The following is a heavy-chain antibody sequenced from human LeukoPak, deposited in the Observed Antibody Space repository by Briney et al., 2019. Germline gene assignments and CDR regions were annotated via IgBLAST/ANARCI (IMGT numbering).Heavy chain of an antibody. Sequence: SETLSLTCSVSGGSFSSYYWTWIRQPPGKGLEWIGYIFFSGSTSYSPSLKSRVTISIDTSKNQFSLKLSSVTAADTAVYYCASSRFGERYYFDYWGQGTLVTVSS. J-gene: IGHJ4*02. CDR1: GGSFSSYY. D-gene: IGHD3-10*01. V-gene: IGHV4-59*08. CDR2: IFFSGST. CDR3: ASSRFGERYYFDY.